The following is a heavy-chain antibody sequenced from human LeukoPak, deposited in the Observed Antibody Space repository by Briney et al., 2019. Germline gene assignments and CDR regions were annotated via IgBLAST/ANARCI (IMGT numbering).Heavy chain of an antibody. CDR1: GGSISSYY. J-gene: IGHJ4*02. Sequence: KPSETLSLTCTVSGGSISSYYWSWIRQPPGKGLEWIGYIYYSGSTNYNPSLKSRVTISVDTSKNQFSLKLSSVTAADTAVYYCARNRFGVGELDYWGQGTLVTVSS. CDR2: IYYSGST. D-gene: IGHD3-10*01. CDR3: ARNRFGVGELDY. V-gene: IGHV4-59*01.